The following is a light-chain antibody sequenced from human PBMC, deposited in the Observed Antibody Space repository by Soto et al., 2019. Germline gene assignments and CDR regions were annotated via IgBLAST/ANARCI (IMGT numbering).Light chain of an antibody. Sequence: EVGMTQSPATLSVSPGERATLSCRASQSVSSNLAWYQQKPGQTPRLLMYGASTRATGIPARFSGSGSGTDFTLTISRLEAEDFAVYYCQQYVTSSWTFGQGTKVDIK. CDR1: QSVSSN. V-gene: IGKV3-15*01. CDR3: QQYVTSSWT. CDR2: GAS. J-gene: IGKJ1*01.